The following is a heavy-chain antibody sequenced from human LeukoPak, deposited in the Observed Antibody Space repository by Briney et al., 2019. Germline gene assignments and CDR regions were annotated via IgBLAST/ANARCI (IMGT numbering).Heavy chain of an antibody. V-gene: IGHV4-59*12. Sequence: SETLSLTCTVSGGSISSYYWSWIRQPPGKGLEWIGYIYYSGSTNYNPSLKSRVTISVDTSKNQFSLKLSSVTAADTAVYYCARPLYCSGGSCYWVFDIWGQGTMVTVSS. J-gene: IGHJ3*02. D-gene: IGHD2-15*01. CDR1: GGSISSYY. CDR3: ARPLYCSGGSCYWVFDI. CDR2: IYYSGST.